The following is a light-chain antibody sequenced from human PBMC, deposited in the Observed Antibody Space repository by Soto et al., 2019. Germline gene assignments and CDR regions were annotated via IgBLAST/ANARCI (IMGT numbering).Light chain of an antibody. J-gene: IGLJ2*01. Sequence: QSVLTQPPSESGTPGQRVSISCSGGSSNIGTNTVNWYQHLPGTAPKLLIFSNDERPSGVPDRFSGSKSGTSASLAISGLQSDDEADYYCATWDDSLNGVVFGGGTKVT. CDR3: ATWDDSLNGVV. V-gene: IGLV1-44*01. CDR2: SND. CDR1: SSNIGTNT.